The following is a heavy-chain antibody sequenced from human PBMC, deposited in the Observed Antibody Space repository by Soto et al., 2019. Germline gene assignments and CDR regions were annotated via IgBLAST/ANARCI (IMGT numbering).Heavy chain of an antibody. CDR1: EFTFSNYA. V-gene: IGHV3-23*01. CDR2: ISYGGGTT. D-gene: IGHD3-22*01. J-gene: IGHJ4*02. Sequence: LRLSCAASEFTFSNYAMSWVRQAPVKGLEWVSAISYGGGTTYYADSVKGRFTISRDNSKNTLYLQMNSLRAEDTAVYYCAKNPGYYYDSTGYHFDYWGQGTLVTVS. CDR3: AKNPGYYYDSTGYHFDY.